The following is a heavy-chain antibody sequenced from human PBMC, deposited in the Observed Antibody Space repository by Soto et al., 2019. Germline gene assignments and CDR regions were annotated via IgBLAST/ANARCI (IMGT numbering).Heavy chain of an antibody. J-gene: IGHJ6*02. Sequence: GASVKVSCKASGGTFSSYAISWVRQAPGQGLEWMGGIIPIFGTANYAQKFQGRVTITADESTSTAYMELSSLRSEDTAVYYCARHVRAAGYYSGMDVWAQGPTLTVSS. CDR3: ARHVRAAGYYSGMDV. CDR1: GGTFSSYA. V-gene: IGHV1-69*13. CDR2: IIPIFGTA. D-gene: IGHD2-2*01.